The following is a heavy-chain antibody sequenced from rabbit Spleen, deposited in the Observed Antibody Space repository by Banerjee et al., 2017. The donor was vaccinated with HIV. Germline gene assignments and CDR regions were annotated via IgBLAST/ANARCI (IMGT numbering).Heavy chain of an antibody. J-gene: IGHJ4*01. CDR2: IYGGYSGST. V-gene: IGHV1S40*01. Sequence: QSLEESGGDLVKPGASLTLTCTASGFSFSSSYYMCWVRQAPGKGLEWIACIYGGYSGSTYYASWAKGRFTISKSSSTTVTLQLTSLTAADTATYFCARGATYGGGAGATYYFNLWGPGTLVTVS. CDR3: ARGATYGGGAGATYYFNL. CDR1: GFSFSSSYY. D-gene: IGHD4-2*01.